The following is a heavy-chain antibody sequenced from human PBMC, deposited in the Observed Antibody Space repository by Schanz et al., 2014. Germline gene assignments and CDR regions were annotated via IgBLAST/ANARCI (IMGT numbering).Heavy chain of an antibody. J-gene: IGHJ4*02. CDR3: ARDGVDAAAGGNY. CDR2: INPNSGDT. D-gene: IGHD6-13*01. CDR1: GYTTFTDYY. Sequence: QVQLVQSGAEVKKPGASVKVSCKASGYTTFTDYYIHWVRQAPGQGLEWMGWINPNSGDTNYALKLQGRVTMTRDTSTSTVYMELSSLRSEDTAVYYCARDGVDAAAGGNYWGQGTLVTVSS. V-gene: IGHV1-2*02.